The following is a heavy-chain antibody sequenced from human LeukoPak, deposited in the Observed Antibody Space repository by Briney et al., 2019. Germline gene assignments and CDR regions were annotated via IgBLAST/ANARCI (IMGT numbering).Heavy chain of an antibody. CDR1: GYTFTSYG. Sequence: GASVKVSCKASGYTFTSYGISWVRQAPGQGLEWVGWINPNRGGTSYAQKFQGRVTMTRDTSITTAYMELSSLRSDDTAMYYCARDTCDGVSCYNWFDPWGQGTLVTVSS. D-gene: IGHD4-17*01. J-gene: IGHJ5*02. V-gene: IGHV1-2*02. CDR3: ARDTCDGVSCYNWFDP. CDR2: INPNRGGT.